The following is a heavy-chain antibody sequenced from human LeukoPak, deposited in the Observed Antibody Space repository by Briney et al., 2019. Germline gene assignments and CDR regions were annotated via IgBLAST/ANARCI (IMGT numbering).Heavy chain of an antibody. CDR2: IYYSGTT. V-gene: IGHV4-31*03. Sequence: SETLSLTCTVSGGSISSADYSWSWIRQHPGKGLERIGYIYYSGTTYYNPSLKSRVTMSLDTSKNQFSLRLTSVTAADTAVYYCARNLPGYSYGTTPWFDPWGQGTLVTVSS. CDR3: ARNLPGYSYGTTPWFDP. D-gene: IGHD5-18*01. J-gene: IGHJ5*02. CDR1: GGSISSADYS.